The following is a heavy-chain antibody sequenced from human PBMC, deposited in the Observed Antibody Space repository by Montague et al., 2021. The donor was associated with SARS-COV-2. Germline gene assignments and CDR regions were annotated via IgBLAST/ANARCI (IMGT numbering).Heavy chain of an antibody. CDR2: IVIGSGNA. V-gene: IGHV1-58*01. J-gene: IGHJ4*02. Sequence: SGKVSFKASGFRLSSGGVWWVRQARGQRPEWIGWIVIGSGNADYAQKFQGRVTITRDMSTSTVYMELNSLRSDDTAVYYCVANWDLDFWGQGTLVTVSS. D-gene: IGHD7-27*01. CDR3: VANWDLDF. CDR1: GFRLSSGG.